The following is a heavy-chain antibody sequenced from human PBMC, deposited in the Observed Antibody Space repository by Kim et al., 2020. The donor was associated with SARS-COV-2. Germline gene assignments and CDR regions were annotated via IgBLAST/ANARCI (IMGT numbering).Heavy chain of an antibody. V-gene: IGHV3-43*01. D-gene: IGHD2-21*01. CDR3: AKDKFAIGYGMDV. J-gene: IGHJ6*02. Sequence: YADSVKGRFTISRDNSKNSLYLQMNSLRTEDTALYYCAKDKFAIGYGMDVWGQGTTVTVSS.